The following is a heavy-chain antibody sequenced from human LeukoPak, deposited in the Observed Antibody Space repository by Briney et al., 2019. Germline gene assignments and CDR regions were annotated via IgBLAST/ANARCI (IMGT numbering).Heavy chain of an antibody. V-gene: IGHV3-23*01. Sequence: QPGGSLRLSCAVSGFTFSSYAMSWVRQAPGKGLEWVSVISSSGGSTYYSDSVNGRFTISRDNSKNKLYLQMNSLRAEDTAVYYCGSSAPRIVGASKGISDWGQGTLVTVSS. CDR2: ISSSGGST. J-gene: IGHJ4*02. D-gene: IGHD1-26*01. CDR1: GFTFSSYA. CDR3: GSSAPRIVGASKGISD.